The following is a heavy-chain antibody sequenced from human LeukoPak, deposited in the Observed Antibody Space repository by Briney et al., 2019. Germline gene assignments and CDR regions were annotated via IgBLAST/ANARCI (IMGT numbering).Heavy chain of an antibody. Sequence: SQTLSLTCTVSGGSISSGGYYWSWIRQPPGKGLEWIGYIYHSGSTYYNPSLKSRVTISVDTSKNQFSLKLSSVTAADTAVYYCARATDTAPYAFDIWGQGTMVTVSS. CDR1: GGSISSGGYY. D-gene: IGHD5-18*01. CDR3: ARATDTAPYAFDI. J-gene: IGHJ3*02. CDR2: IYHSGST. V-gene: IGHV4-30-2*01.